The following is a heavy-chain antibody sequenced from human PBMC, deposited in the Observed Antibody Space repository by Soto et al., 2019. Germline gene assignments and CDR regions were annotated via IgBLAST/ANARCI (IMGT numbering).Heavy chain of an antibody. D-gene: IGHD3-16*02. V-gene: IGHV4-59*01. J-gene: IGHJ4*02. Sequence: SETLSLTCTVSGGSISSYYWSWIRQPPGKGLEWIGYIYYSGSTNYNPSLKSRVTISVDTSKNQFSLKLSSVTAADTAVYYCARSGLTFGGVIAPGGYFDYWGQGTLVTVSS. CDR3: ARSGLTFGGVIAPGGYFDY. CDR1: GGSISSYY. CDR2: IYYSGST.